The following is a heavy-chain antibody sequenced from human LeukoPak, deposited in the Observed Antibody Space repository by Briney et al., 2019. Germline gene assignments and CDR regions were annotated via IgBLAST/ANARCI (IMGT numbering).Heavy chain of an antibody. CDR1: GFTFSSYA. Sequence: GGSLRLSRAASGFTFSSYAMSWVPQAPGKGLEWVSAISGSGGSTYYADSVKGRFTISRDNSKNTLYLQMNSLRAEDTAVYYCAKETSSGWFNFDYWGQGTLVTVSS. CDR3: AKETSSGWFNFDY. V-gene: IGHV3-23*01. D-gene: IGHD6-19*01. CDR2: ISGSGGST. J-gene: IGHJ4*02.